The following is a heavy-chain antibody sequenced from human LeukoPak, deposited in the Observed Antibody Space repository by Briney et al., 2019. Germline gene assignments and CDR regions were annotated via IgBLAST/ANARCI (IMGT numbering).Heavy chain of an antibody. Sequence: PSETLSLTCAVYGGSFSGYYGSWLRQPPGKGLEWIGEINHSGSTNYNPSLKSRVTISVDTSRNQFSLKLSSVTAADTAVYYCARFSITMVRGVITWGQGTLVTVSS. CDR2: INHSGST. V-gene: IGHV4-34*01. CDR1: GGSFSGYY. D-gene: IGHD3-10*01. CDR3: ARFSITMVRGVIT. J-gene: IGHJ4*02.